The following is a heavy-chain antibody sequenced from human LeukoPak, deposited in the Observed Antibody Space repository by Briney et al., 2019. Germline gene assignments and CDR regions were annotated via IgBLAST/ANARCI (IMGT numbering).Heavy chain of an antibody. CDR1: GFTFSSYG. V-gene: IGHV3-30*03. J-gene: IGHJ4*02. D-gene: IGHD3-10*01. CDR3: ARGPLLWFGAVIDY. Sequence: PGGSLRLSCAASGFTFSSYGMHWVRQAPGKGLEWVAVISYDGSNKYYADSVKGRFTIPRDNAKNSLYLQMNSLRAEDTAVYYCARGPLLWFGAVIDYWGQGTLVTVSS. CDR2: ISYDGSNK.